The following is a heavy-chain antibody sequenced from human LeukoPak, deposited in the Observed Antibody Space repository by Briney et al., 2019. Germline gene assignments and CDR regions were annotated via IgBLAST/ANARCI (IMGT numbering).Heavy chain of an antibody. CDR1: GYTFTGYY. D-gene: IGHD6-13*01. Sequence: ASVKVSCKASGYTFTGYYMHWLRQAPGQGLEWMGWINPNSGGTNYAQKFQGRVTMTRDTSISTAYMELSRLRSDDTAVYYCARSGGYSGNWFDPWGQGTLVTVSS. CDR3: ARSGGYSGNWFDP. V-gene: IGHV1-2*02. J-gene: IGHJ5*02. CDR2: INPNSGGT.